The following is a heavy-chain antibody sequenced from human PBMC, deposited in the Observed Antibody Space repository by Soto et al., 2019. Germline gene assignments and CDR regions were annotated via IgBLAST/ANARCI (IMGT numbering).Heavy chain of an antibody. CDR3: ARQKEVLRFLEWLLAGLDV. D-gene: IGHD3-3*01. V-gene: IGHV4-34*01. J-gene: IGHJ6*02. CDR1: GGSLRGYY. Sequence: SETLSLTCAVSGGSLRGYYWTWIRQPPGKGLEGIGEINHSGSTNYNPSLKSRVTISIETSKNQFSLNLSSVTAADTAVYYCARQKEVLRFLEWLLAGLDVWGHGTTVTVSS. CDR2: INHSGST.